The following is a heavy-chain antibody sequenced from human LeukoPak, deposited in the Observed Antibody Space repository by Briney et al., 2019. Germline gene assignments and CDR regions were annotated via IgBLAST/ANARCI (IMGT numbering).Heavy chain of an antibody. D-gene: IGHD6-13*01. Sequence: SETLSLTCTVSGAPISTAGYYWTWIRQTPGEGLEWIGYIYYTGSVDYNPSLKSRLSISLDTSKNQFSLKLSSVTAADTAVYYCARGGYSSSWYKFLWFDPWGQGTLVTVSS. CDR1: GAPISTAGYY. J-gene: IGHJ5*02. CDR2: IYYTGSV. V-gene: IGHV4-30-4*01. CDR3: ARGGYSSSWYKFLWFDP.